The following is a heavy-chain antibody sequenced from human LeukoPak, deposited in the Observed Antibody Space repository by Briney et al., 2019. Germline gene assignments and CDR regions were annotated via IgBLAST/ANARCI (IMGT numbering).Heavy chain of an antibody. CDR2: ISYDGSNK. CDR1: GFTFSSYG. Sequence: HPGGSLRLSCAASGFTFSSYGMHWVRQAPGKGLEWVAVISYDGSNKYYADSVKGRFTISRDNSKNTLYLQMNSLRAEDTAVYYCARNLYGDYALDYWGQGTLVTVSS. D-gene: IGHD4-17*01. CDR3: ARNLYGDYALDY. J-gene: IGHJ4*02. V-gene: IGHV3-30*03.